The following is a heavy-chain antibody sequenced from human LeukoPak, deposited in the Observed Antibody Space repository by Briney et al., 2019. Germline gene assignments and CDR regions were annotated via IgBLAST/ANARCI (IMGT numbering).Heavy chain of an antibody. CDR2: ISYDGNNK. J-gene: IGHJ4*02. CDR3: ARVTFSGSSYYFDQ. D-gene: IGHD1-26*01. V-gene: IGHV3-30-3*01. CDR1: GFFLSSFA. Sequence: QPGRSLRLSCAASGFFLSSFAVYWVRQAPGKGLEWVALISYDGNNKNYADSVKGRFTVSRDNSKNTLYLQMNSLRAEDTAVYYCARVTFSGSSYYFDQWGQGTLVTVSS.